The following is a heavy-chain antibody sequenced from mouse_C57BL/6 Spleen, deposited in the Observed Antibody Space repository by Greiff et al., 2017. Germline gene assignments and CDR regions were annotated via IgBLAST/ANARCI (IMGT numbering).Heavy chain of an antibody. V-gene: IGHV1-64*01. Sequence: QVQLQQSGAELVKPGASVKLSCKASGYTFTSYWMHWVKQRPGQGLEWIGMIHPNSGSTNYNEKFKSKSTLTVDKSSSTAYMQLSSLTSEYAGVYYCARPAAYFAYWGQGTTLTVSS. CDR3: ARPAAYFAY. CDR1: GYTFTSYW. CDR2: IHPNSGST. J-gene: IGHJ2*01.